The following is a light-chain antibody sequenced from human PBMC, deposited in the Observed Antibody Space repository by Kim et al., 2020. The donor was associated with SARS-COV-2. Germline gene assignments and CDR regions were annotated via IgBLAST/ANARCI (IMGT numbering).Light chain of an antibody. V-gene: IGKV1-39*01. J-gene: IGKJ2*01. CDR1: QSVSSY. Sequence: DIQMTQSPSSLSASIGDRVTITCRASQSVSSYLSWYQQKPGKAPKLLIYAASSLQSGVPSRFSGSGSGTDSTLTISSLQPEHFAAYYCQQSYSTPPTFGQGTKLEI. CDR3: QQSYSTPPT. CDR2: AAS.